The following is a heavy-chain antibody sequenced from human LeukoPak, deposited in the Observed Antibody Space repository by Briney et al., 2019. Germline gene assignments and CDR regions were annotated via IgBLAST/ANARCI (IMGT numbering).Heavy chain of an antibody. Sequence: PGGSLRLSCAASGFTFSSYGMHWVRQAPGKGLEWVAVIWYDGSNKYYADSVKGRFTISRDNSKNTLYLQMNNLRAEDTAVYYCARVRHCSGGSCYYFDYWGQGTLVTVSS. J-gene: IGHJ4*02. CDR3: ARVRHCSGGSCYYFDY. CDR1: GFTFSSYG. V-gene: IGHV3-33*01. D-gene: IGHD2-15*01. CDR2: IWYDGSNK.